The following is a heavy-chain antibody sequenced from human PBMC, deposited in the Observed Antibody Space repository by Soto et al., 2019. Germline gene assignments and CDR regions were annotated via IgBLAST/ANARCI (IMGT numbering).Heavy chain of an antibody. V-gene: IGHV4-30-4*08. Sequence: SESLSLTCTVSGHSISTGGFYWSWIRQHPGKGLEWIGYIYFSGSTYYNPSLQSRVTISVDTSKNQFSLKLSSVTAADTAVYYCARWLGYGPHFDYWGQG. CDR3: ARWLGYGPHFDY. CDR1: GHSISTGGFY. D-gene: IGHD5-12*01. J-gene: IGHJ4*02. CDR2: IYFSGST.